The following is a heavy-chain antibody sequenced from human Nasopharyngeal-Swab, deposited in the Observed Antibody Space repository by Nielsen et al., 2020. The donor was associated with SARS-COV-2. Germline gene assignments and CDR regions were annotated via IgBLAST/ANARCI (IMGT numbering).Heavy chain of an antibody. CDR3: ARIAYDILTGYATVDDAFDI. CDR1: GYTFTSYG. Sequence: ASVKVSCKASGYTFTSYGISWVRQAPGQGLEWMGWISAYNGNTNYAQKLQGRVTMTTDTSTSTAYMELRSLRSDDTAVYYWARIAYDILTGYATVDDAFDIWGQGTMVTVSS. CDR2: ISAYNGNT. J-gene: IGHJ3*02. D-gene: IGHD3-9*01. V-gene: IGHV1-18*01.